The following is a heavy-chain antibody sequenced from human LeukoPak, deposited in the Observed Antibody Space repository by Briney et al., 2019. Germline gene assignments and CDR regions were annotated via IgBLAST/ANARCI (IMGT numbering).Heavy chain of an antibody. J-gene: IGHJ4*02. Sequence: ASVKVSCKASGYTFTSYDINWVRQATGQGLEWMGWINPNSGNTGYVQKFQGRVTMTTDTSTRTAYMELRSLRSDDTAVYYCARHTGSLYDFWSGYIDYWGQGTLVTVSS. CDR3: ARHTGSLYDFWSGYIDY. CDR1: GYTFTSYD. V-gene: IGHV1-8*02. D-gene: IGHD3-3*01. CDR2: INPNSGNT.